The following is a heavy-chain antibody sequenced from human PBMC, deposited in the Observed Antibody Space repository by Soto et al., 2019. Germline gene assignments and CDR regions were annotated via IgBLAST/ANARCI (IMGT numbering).Heavy chain of an antibody. CDR1: GYSFTSYW. CDR2: IYPGDSDT. CDR3: AGGGVRGVITRTRDYYGMDV. Sequence: GESLKISCKGSGYSFTSYWIGWVRQMPGKGLECMGIIYPGDSDTRYSPSFQGQVTISADKSISTAYLQWSSLKALDTAMYYFAGGGVRGVITRTRDYYGMDVWGQGTTVTVSS. J-gene: IGHJ6*02. D-gene: IGHD3-10*01. V-gene: IGHV5-51*01.